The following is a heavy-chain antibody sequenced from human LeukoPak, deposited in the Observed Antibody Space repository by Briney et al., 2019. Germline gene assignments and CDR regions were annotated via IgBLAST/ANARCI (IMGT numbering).Heavy chain of an antibody. CDR3: AKTSGYSGYDPYYFDY. J-gene: IGHJ4*02. V-gene: IGHV3-23*01. CDR1: GFTFSNYG. Sequence: GGTLRLSCAASGFTFSNYGMIWVRQAPGKGLEWVSAISGSGGSTYYADSVKGRFTISRDNSKNTLYLQMNSLRAEDTALYYCAKTSGYSGYDPYYFDYWGQGTLVTVSS. D-gene: IGHD5-12*01. CDR2: ISGSGGST.